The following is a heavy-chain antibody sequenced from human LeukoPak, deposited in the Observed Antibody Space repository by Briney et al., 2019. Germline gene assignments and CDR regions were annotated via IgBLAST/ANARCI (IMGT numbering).Heavy chain of an antibody. CDR1: GYTFTGYY. D-gene: IGHD1-26*01. CDR2: INPNSGGT. CDR3: ASIPGVGHWFDP. V-gene: IGHV1-2*02. J-gene: IGHJ5*02. Sequence: ASVKVSRKASGYTFTGYYMHWVRQAPGQGLEWMGWINPNSGGTNYAQKFQGRVTMTRDTSISTAYMELSRLRSDDTAVYYCASIPGVGHWFDPWGQGTLVTVSS.